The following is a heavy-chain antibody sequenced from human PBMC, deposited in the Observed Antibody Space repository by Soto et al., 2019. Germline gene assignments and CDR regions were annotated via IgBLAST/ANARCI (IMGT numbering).Heavy chain of an antibody. CDR2: LSYDGTIT. J-gene: IGHJ4*02. Sequence: QVQLVESGGGVVQPGRTLRLSCAATGFTFSTYAMHWVRQAPGKGLEWVAILSYDGTITYYADSVKGRFTISRDTSKNTLYLQMNSLSAEDTAVYYCVRHRVRGVPVFGYCGQGALVTVSP. CDR3: VRHRVRGVPVFGY. V-gene: IGHV3-30*03. CDR1: GFTFSTYA. D-gene: IGHD3-10*01.